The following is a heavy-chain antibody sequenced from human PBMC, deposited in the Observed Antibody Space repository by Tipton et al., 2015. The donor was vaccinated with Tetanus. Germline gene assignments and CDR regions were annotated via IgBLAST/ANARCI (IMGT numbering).Heavy chain of an antibody. J-gene: IGHJ6*02. V-gene: IGHV4-31*02. Sequence: LRLSCSVSGVSIKGGGFYWTWIRQPPGKGLEWIGYIYSPGTTSYAPSLRGRATISFDSVKNHFSLSLSSVTAADTAMYYCARDGGNYFYYGMNVWGQGAVVTVSS. CDR2: IYSPGTT. CDR1: GVSIKGGGFY. CDR3: ARDGGNYFYYGMNV.